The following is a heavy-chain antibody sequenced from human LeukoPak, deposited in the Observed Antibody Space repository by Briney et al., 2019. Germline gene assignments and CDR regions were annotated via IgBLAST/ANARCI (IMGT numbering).Heavy chain of an antibody. CDR2: ISYDGSAG. J-gene: IGHJ4*02. D-gene: IGHD6-19*01. CDR3: AKDQSRAVTGTWDF. CDR1: GFTFSSFG. V-gene: IGHV3-30*18. Sequence: GSLRLSCAASGFTFSSFGIHWVRHAPGKGLEWVALISYDGSAGYYADSVRGRFTVSRDNSKTTVYLQMNRLRPEDTAVYHCAKDQSRAVTGTWDFWGQGTLVTVSS.